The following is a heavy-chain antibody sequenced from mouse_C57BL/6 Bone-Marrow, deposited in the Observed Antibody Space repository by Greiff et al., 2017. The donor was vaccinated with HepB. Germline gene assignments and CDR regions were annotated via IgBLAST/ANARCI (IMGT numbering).Heavy chain of an antibody. CDR1: GYTFTDYE. D-gene: IGHD2-2*01. CDR2: IDPETGGT. CDR3: TIYYGYDEDY. V-gene: IGHV1-15*01. Sequence: VHLVESGAELVRPGASVTLSCKASGYTFTDYEMHWVKQTPVHGLEWIGAIDPETGGTAYNQKFKGKAILTADKSSSTAYMELRSLTSEDSAVYYCTIYYGYDEDYWGQGTTLTVSS. J-gene: IGHJ2*01.